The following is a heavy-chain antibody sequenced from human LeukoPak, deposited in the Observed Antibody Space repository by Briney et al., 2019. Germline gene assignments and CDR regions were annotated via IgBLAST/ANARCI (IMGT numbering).Heavy chain of an antibody. CDR1: GYTFTSYG. Sequence: GASVKVSCKASGYTFTSYGISWVRQAPGQGLEWMGWISAYNGNTNYAQKLQGRVTMTTDTSTSTAYMELRSLRSDDTAVYYRARVPAAYYYDSSHDYWGQGTLVTVSS. V-gene: IGHV1-18*01. CDR2: ISAYNGNT. J-gene: IGHJ4*02. D-gene: IGHD3-22*01. CDR3: ARVPAAYYYDSSHDY.